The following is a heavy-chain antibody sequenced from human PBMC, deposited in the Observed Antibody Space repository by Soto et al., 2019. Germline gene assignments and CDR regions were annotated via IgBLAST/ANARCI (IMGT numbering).Heavy chain of an antibody. V-gene: IGHV1-46*01. CDR1: GYTFTSYY. CDR2: INPSGGIT. D-gene: IGHD7-27*01. J-gene: IGHJ6*02. CDR3: ARERGLTGDYYYYYGMDV. Sequence: ASVKVSCKASGYTFTSYYMHWVRQAPGHGLEWMGIINPSGGITSYAQKFQGRVTMTRDTPTSTVYMELSSLRSEDTAVYYCARERGLTGDYYYYYGMDVWGQVTTVTVSS.